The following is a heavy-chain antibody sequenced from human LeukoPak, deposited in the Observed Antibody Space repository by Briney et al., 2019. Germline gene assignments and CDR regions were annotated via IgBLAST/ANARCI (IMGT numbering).Heavy chain of an antibody. V-gene: IGHV4-59*08. Sequence: SETLSLTCTVSGGSISSSYWSWIRQPPGKGLQWIGYIHYSGSTNYNPSLKSRVTISVDTSKNQSSLKLSSVTAADTAVYYCARGVGALFQHWGQGTLVTVSS. CDR1: GGSISSSY. CDR3: ARGVGALFQH. CDR2: IHYSGST. D-gene: IGHD1-26*01. J-gene: IGHJ1*01.